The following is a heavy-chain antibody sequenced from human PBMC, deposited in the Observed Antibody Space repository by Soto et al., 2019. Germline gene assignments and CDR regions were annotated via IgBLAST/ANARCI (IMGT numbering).Heavy chain of an antibody. Sequence: PSATLSRTCAVYGGSFSGYYWSWIRQPPGKGLEWIGEINHSGSTNYNPSLKSRVTISVDTSKNQFSLKLSSVTAADTAVYYCARGTTVTFSYYYYYGMDVWGQGTTVTVS. D-gene: IGHD4-17*01. V-gene: IGHV4-34*01. CDR1: GGSFSGYY. CDR2: INHSGST. J-gene: IGHJ6*02. CDR3: ARGTTVTFSYYYYYGMDV.